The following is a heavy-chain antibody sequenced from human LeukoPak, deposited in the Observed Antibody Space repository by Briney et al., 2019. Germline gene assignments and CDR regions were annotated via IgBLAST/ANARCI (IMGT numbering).Heavy chain of an antibody. J-gene: IGHJ4*02. CDR1: GYTFTDYY. CDR3: ARDRGIAAADTSFTFDY. D-gene: IGHD6-13*01. V-gene: IGHV1-2*06. Sequence: GASVKVSCKASGYTFTDYYMHWVRQAPGQGLEWMGRINPNSGGTNYAQKFQGRVTMTRGTSISTAYMELSRLTSDDTAVYYCARDRGIAAADTSFTFDYWGQGTLVTVSS. CDR2: INPNSGGT.